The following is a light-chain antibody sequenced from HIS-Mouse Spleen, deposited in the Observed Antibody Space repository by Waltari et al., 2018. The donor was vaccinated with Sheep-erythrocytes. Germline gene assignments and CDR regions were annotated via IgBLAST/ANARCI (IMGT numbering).Light chain of an antibody. V-gene: IGLV2-11*01. Sequence: QSALTQPRSVSGSPGQSVTISCTGTCSDVGCYNYVSWYHQHPGKAPKLMIYDVSKRPSGVPDRFSGSKSGNTASLTISGLQAEDEADYYCCSYAGSYNHGFATGTKVTVL. CDR2: DVS. CDR1: CSDVGCYNY. J-gene: IGLJ1*01. CDR3: CSYAGSYNHG.